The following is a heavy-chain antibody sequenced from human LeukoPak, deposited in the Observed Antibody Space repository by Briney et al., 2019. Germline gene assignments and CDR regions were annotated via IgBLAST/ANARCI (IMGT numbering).Heavy chain of an antibody. J-gene: IGHJ4*02. CDR1: GFTFSSYA. CDR3: AREFYYGSGSYYNVNY. Sequence: GGSLRLSCEASGFTFSSYAMSWVRQAPGKGLEWVSSVFGSGTGTHYADSVKGRFTISRDNSKNTLYLQMNSLRAEDTAVYYCAREFYYGSGSYYNVNYWGQGTLVTVSS. CDR2: VFGSGTGT. V-gene: IGHV3-23*01. D-gene: IGHD3-10*01.